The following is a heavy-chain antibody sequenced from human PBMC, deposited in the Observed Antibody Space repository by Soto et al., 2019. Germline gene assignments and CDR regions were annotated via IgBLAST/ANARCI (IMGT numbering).Heavy chain of an antibody. D-gene: IGHD2-15*01. CDR3: ARDQRPGYCSGGSCYAAFDI. V-gene: IGHV4-59*01. CDR2: IYYSGST. Sequence: SETLSLTCTVSGGSISSYYWSWIRQPPGKGLEWIGYIYYSGSTNYNPSLKSRVTISVDTSKNQFSLKLSSVTAADTAVYYCARDQRPGYCSGGSCYAAFDIWGQGTMVTVSS. CDR1: GGSISSYY. J-gene: IGHJ3*02.